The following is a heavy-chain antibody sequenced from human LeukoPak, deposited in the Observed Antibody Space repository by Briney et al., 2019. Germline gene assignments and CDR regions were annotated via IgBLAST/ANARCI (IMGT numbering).Heavy chain of an antibody. CDR3: ARSSRGSYCSGGRCYSYYDMDV. V-gene: IGHV3-66*01. CDR1: GLTVSSNY. CDR2: IYNGGNT. Sequence: PGGSLRLSCAASGLTVSSNYMSWVRQAPGKGLEWVSVIYNGGNTYYADSVKGRFTISRDNSKNTLYLQINSLRAEDTAVYYCARSSRGSYCSGGRCYSYYDMDVWGQGTTVTVSS. D-gene: IGHD2-15*01. J-gene: IGHJ6*02.